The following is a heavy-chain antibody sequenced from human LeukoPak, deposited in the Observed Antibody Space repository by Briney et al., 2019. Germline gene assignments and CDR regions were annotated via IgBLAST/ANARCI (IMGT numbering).Heavy chain of an antibody. CDR1: GGSISSYY. Sequence: SETLSPTCTVSGGSISSYYWSWIRQPTGKGLEWIGYIYDSGSTNYNPSLKSRVTISADTSKNQFSLKLSSVTAADTAVYYCARGGWLRLYYFDYWGQGTLVTVSS. CDR2: IYDSGST. CDR3: ARGGWLRLYYFDY. V-gene: IGHV4-59*01. J-gene: IGHJ4*02. D-gene: IGHD5-12*01.